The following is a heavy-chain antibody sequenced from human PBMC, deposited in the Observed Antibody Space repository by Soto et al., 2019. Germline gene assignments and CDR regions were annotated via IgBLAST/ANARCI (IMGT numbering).Heavy chain of an antibody. Sequence: EVQLVESGGGLVQPGGSLRLSCAASGFTFSSYWMHWVRQAPGKGLVWVSRINSDGSSTSYAESVKGRFTISRDNAKNTLYLQMNSRRAEDTAVYYCARGGRLNWYFDLWGRGTLVTVSS. D-gene: IGHD1-26*01. CDR1: GFTFSSYW. CDR3: ARGGRLNWYFDL. V-gene: IGHV3-74*01. CDR2: INSDGSST. J-gene: IGHJ2*01.